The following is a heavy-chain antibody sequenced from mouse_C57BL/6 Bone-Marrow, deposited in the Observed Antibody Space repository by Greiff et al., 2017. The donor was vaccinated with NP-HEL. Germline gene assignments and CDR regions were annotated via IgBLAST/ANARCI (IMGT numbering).Heavy chain of an antibody. V-gene: IGHV1-81*01. CDR2: LYPRSGNT. J-gene: IGHJ3*01. CDR1: GYTFTSYG. D-gene: IGHD1-1*01. CDR3: ARGSFYYYGSSYDSFAY. Sequence: VQLQQSGAELARPGASVKLSCKASGYTFTSYGISWVKQRTGQGLEWIGELYPRSGNTYYNEKFKGKATLTADKSSSTAYMELRSLTSEDSAVYFCARGSFYYYGSSYDSFAYWGQGTLVTVSA.